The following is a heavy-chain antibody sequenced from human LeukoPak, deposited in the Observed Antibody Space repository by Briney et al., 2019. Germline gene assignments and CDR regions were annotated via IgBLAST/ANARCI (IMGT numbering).Heavy chain of an antibody. CDR2: INPKSGDT. V-gene: IGHV1-2*06. J-gene: IGHJ6*03. CDR1: GYTFTAYY. D-gene: IGHD2-8*01. Sequence: ASVKVSCKASGYTFTAYYMHWVRQAPGQGLEWMGRINPKSGDTKYAQKFQGRVTMTRDTSISTAYMELTRLRSDDTAVYYCARGGLRVMVYRLYYMDVWGKGTTVTVSS. CDR3: ARGGLRVMVYRLYYMDV.